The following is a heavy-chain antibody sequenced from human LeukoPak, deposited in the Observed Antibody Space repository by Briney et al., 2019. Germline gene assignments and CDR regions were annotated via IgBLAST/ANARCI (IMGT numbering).Heavy chain of an antibody. V-gene: IGHV4-59*08. D-gene: IGHD4-23*01. J-gene: IGHJ4*02. CDR3: AAYSGGRGSFDY. Sequence: SETLSLTCTVSGGSISSYYWSWIRQPPGKGLEWIGYIYYSGSTNYNPSLKSQVTISVDTSKNQFSLKLSSVTAADTAVYYCAAYSGGRGSFDYWGQGTLVTVSS. CDR2: IYYSGST. CDR1: GGSISSYY.